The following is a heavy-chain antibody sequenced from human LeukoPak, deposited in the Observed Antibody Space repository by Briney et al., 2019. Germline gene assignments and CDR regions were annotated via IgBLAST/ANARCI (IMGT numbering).Heavy chain of an antibody. CDR3: AKDAPHLAVALNWYFDL. Sequence: GGSLRLSCVASGFNFNEYAMAWVRQAPGKRPQWVSSIVGSGDSSVYADSVKGRFTISRDNSKHTLYLQMNSLRVEDAAVYYCAKDAPHLAVALNWYFDLWGRGTLVTVSS. V-gene: IGHV3-23*01. J-gene: IGHJ2*01. CDR2: IVGSGDSS. CDR1: GFNFNEYA. D-gene: IGHD6-19*01.